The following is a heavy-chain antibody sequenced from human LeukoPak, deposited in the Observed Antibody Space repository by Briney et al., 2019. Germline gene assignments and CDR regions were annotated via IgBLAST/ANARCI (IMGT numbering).Heavy chain of an antibody. D-gene: IGHD6-19*01. CDR1: GGTFSSYT. CDR2: INPNSGGT. CDR3: ARDHSGWHDY. J-gene: IGHJ4*02. V-gene: IGHV1-2*02. Sequence: ASVKVSCKASGGTFSSYTISWVRQAPGQGLEWMGWINPNSGGTNYAQKFQGRVTMTRDTSISTAYMELSRLRSDDTAVYYCARDHSGWHDYWGQGTLVTVSS.